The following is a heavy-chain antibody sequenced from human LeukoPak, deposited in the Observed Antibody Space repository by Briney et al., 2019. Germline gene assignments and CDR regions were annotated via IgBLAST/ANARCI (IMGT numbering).Heavy chain of an antibody. CDR1: GYTFTSYA. Sequence: ASVKVSCKASGYTFTSYAMHWVRQAPGQRLGGMGWINPGNGNTKYSQEFQGRVTITRDTSASTAYMELSSLRSEDMAVYYCARDLDWNYVFDYWGQGTLVTVSS. D-gene: IGHD1-7*01. CDR3: ARDLDWNYVFDY. J-gene: IGHJ4*02. CDR2: INPGNGNT. V-gene: IGHV1-3*03.